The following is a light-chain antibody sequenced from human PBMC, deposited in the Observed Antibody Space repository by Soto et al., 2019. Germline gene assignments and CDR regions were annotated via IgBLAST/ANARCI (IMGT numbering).Light chain of an antibody. CDR1: SSDVGGYNY. V-gene: IGLV2-14*01. CDR2: DVS. J-gene: IGLJ1*01. Sequence: QSALTQPASVSGSPGQSITISCTGTSSDVGGYNYVSWYQQHPGKAPKLMIYDVSNRPSGVSNRFSGSKSGNTASLTISGLQAEDEDDYYCSSYTSSSTRNFGTGTKVTVL. CDR3: SSYTSSSTRN.